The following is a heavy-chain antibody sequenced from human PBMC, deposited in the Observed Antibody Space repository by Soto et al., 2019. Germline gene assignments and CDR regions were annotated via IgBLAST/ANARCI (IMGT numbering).Heavy chain of an antibody. Sequence: ASVKVSCKTSGYTFTSYDIYWVRQATGQGLEWMGWMNPSTGKSRYARKFQDRVTMTSDTSISTAHMELSSLRYEDTAVYYCARRAETNGWNGFGADKYYFDFWGQGTLVTVSS. CDR2: MNPSTGKS. CDR3: ARRAETNGWNGFGADKYYFDF. J-gene: IGHJ4*02. V-gene: IGHV1-8*01. CDR1: GYTFTSYD. D-gene: IGHD1-1*01.